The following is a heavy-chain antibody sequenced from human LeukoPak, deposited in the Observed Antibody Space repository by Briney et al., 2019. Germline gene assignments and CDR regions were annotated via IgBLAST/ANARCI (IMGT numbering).Heavy chain of an antibody. CDR3: ARAYSSSSGRPFDY. V-gene: IGHV4-59*11. CDR1: GGSISSHY. D-gene: IGHD6-6*01. CDR2: IYYTGTT. J-gene: IGHJ4*02. Sequence: SETLSLTCSGSGGSISSHYWSWIRQPPGKELEWIGYIYYTGTTNYKPSLKSRVTISVDTSKNQCSLNLTSVTAADTAVYYCARAYSSSSGRPFDYWGQGTLVTVSS.